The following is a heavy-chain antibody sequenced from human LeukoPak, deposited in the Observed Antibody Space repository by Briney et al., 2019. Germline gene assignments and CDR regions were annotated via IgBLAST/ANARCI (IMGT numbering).Heavy chain of an antibody. CDR2: VSYNDIT. CDR1: GASVTATNYY. D-gene: IGHD4-17*01. CDR3: ARNLRGLPSDS. J-gene: IGHJ5*01. V-gene: IGHV4-39*01. Sequence: PSETLSLTCTVSGASVTATNYYWAWIRQPPGKGLEWLGTVSYNDITYYNPSLLGRVAVSRGTSKTRFSLDLTFVTTEDTAVYFCARNLRGLPSDSWGRGILVTVTS.